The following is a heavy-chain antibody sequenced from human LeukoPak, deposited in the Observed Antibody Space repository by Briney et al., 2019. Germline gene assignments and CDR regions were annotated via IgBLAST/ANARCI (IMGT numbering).Heavy chain of an antibody. CDR3: AIESGTYYDFDY. V-gene: IGHV1-46*01. Sequence: ASVTVSCTASGYTFTSYYMHWVRQAPGQGLEWVGIINPTGGSTSYAQKFQGRVTMTRDTSTSTVYMELSSLRSEDTAVYYCAIESGTYYDFDYWGQGTLVTVSS. CDR1: GYTFTSYY. CDR2: INPTGGST. D-gene: IGHD1-26*01. J-gene: IGHJ4*02.